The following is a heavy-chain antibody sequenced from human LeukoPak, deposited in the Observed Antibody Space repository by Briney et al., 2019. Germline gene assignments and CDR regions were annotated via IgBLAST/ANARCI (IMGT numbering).Heavy chain of an antibody. CDR2: ISAYNGNT. Sequence: GASVKVSCKASGYTFTSYGISWVRQAPGQGLEWMGWISAYNGNTNYAQKLQGRVTMTTDTSTSTAYMELRSLRSDDTAVYYCARDRKDGYSYGPYYYYGMDVWGQGTTVTVSS. J-gene: IGHJ6*02. D-gene: IGHD5-18*01. CDR1: GYTFTSYG. V-gene: IGHV1-18*01. CDR3: ARDRKDGYSYGPYYYYGMDV.